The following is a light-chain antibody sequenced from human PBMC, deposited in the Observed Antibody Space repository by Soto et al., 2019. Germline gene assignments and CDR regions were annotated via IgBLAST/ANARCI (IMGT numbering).Light chain of an antibody. V-gene: IGKV3-15*01. J-gene: IGKJ5*01. CDR3: QQYKSWPPIT. CDR1: QSVSSN. CDR2: DAS. Sequence: EIVMTQSPGTLSVSPGERATLSCRASQSVSSNLAWYQQKPGQAPRLLISDASTRATGIPARFSGTGSGTEFTLTISSLKSEDYAVYYCQQYKSWPPITFGQGTRLEIK.